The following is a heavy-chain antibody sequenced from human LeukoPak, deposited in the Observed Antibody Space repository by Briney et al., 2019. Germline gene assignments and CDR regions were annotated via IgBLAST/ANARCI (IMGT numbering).Heavy chain of an antibody. V-gene: IGHV1-2*02. CDR3: ARGAEFYDYVWGSERDI. CDR2: INPKSGGT. Sequence: ASVTVSCKASGYTFTGYYLHWVRQAPGQGLEWMGWINPKSGGTKYAQKFQGGITMTRDTSISTAYMELSRLRSDDTAVYYCARGAEFYDYVWGSERDIWGQGTMVTVSS. D-gene: IGHD3-16*01. CDR1: GYTFTGYY. J-gene: IGHJ3*02.